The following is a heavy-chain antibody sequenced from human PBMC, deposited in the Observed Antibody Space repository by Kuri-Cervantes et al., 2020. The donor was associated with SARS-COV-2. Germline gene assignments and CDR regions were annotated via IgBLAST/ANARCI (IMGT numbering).Heavy chain of an antibody. CDR1: GFTFSSYG. Sequence: GESLKISCAASGFTFSSYGMHWVRQAPGKGLEWVAFIRYDGSNKYYADSVKGRFTISRDNSKNTLYLQMNSLRAEDTAVYYCARHAVIAQFRYGMDVWGQGTTVTVSS. CDR3: ARHAVIAQFRYGMDV. CDR2: IRYDGSNK. D-gene: IGHD2-21*01. V-gene: IGHV3-30*02. J-gene: IGHJ6*02.